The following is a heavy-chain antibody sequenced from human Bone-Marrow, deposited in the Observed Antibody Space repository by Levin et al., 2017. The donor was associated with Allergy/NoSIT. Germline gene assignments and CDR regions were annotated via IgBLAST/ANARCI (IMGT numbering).Heavy chain of an antibody. CDR2: ISSSSSYI. Sequence: PGGSLRLSCAASGFTFSSYSMNWVRQAPGKGLEWVSSISSSSSYIYYADSVKGRFTISRDNAKNSLYLQMNSLRAEDTAVYYCTYYGGNSDAFDIWGQGTMVTVSS. CDR3: TYYGGNSDAFDI. D-gene: IGHD4-23*01. CDR1: GFTFSSYS. V-gene: IGHV3-21*01. J-gene: IGHJ3*02.